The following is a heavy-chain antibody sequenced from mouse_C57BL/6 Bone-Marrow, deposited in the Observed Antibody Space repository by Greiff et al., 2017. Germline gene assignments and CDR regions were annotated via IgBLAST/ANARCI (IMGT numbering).Heavy chain of an antibody. CDR3: ARSGANWDAY. V-gene: IGHV1-50*01. CDR1: GYTFTSYW. Sequence: QVQLQQPGAELVKPGASVKLSCKASGYTFTSYWMQWVKQRPGQGLEWIGEIDPSDSYTNYNQKVKGKATLAIDTSTSTAYMQLSSLTSEDSAFYYCARSGANWDAYWGQGTLVTVSA. D-gene: IGHD4-1*01. J-gene: IGHJ3*01. CDR2: IDPSDSYT.